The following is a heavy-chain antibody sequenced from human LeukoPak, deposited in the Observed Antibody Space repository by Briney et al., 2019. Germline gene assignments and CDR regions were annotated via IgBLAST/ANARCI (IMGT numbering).Heavy chain of an antibody. CDR1: GYTLTELS. D-gene: IGHD3-3*01. V-gene: IGHV1-46*01. CDR2: INPSGGST. CDR3: ARAGGGPSYDFWSGYYLRSLDP. Sequence: ASVKVSCKVSGYTLTELSMHWVRQAPGQGLEWMGIINPSGGSTSYAQKFQGRVTMTRDTSTSTVYMELSSLRSEDTAVYYCARAGGGPSYDFWSGYYLRSLDPWGQGTLVTVSS. J-gene: IGHJ5*02.